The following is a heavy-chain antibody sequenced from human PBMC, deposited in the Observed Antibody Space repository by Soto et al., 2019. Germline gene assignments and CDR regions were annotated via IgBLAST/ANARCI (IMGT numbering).Heavy chain of an antibody. CDR3: AYRPQSTFDI. J-gene: IGHJ3*02. Sequence: SGPTLVNPTQTLTLTCTFSGFSLSTSGVNVGWIRQPPGKALEWLALIYWDDGKRYSPSLESRLTIAKDTSKNQVVLTMTNMDPVDTATYYCAYRPQSTFDIWGQGTMVTVSS. CDR2: IYWDDGK. V-gene: IGHV2-5*02. D-gene: IGHD6-6*01. CDR1: GFSLSTSGVN.